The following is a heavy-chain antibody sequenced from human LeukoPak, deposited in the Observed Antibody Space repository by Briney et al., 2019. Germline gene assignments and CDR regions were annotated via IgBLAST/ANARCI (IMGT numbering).Heavy chain of an antibody. CDR1: GYSFTSYW. CDR3: ARQGATVTTEYYYYYYMDV. J-gene: IGHJ6*03. D-gene: IGHD4-17*01. CDR2: IYPGDSDT. V-gene: IGHV5-51*01. Sequence: GESLKISCKGSGYSFTSYWIGWVRQMPGKGLEWMGIIYPGDSDTRYSPSFQGQVTISADKSISTAYLQWSSLKASDTAMYYCARQGATVTTEYYYYYYMDVWGKGTTVTVSS.